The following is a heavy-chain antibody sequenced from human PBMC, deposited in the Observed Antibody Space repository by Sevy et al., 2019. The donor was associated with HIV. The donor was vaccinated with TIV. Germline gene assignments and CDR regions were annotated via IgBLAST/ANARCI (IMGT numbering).Heavy chain of an antibody. CDR3: ARARYYDILTGQNYYYYMDV. Sequence: GGSLRLSCAASGFTFTNYYMSWVRQAPGKGLEWVANIDQDGGEKYYVDSVKGRFTISRDNASNSLFLQMNSLRAEDTDVYYCARARYYDILTGQNYYYYMDVWGKGTTVTVSS. CDR2: IDQDGGEK. J-gene: IGHJ6*03. V-gene: IGHV3-7*01. D-gene: IGHD3-9*01. CDR1: GFTFTNYY.